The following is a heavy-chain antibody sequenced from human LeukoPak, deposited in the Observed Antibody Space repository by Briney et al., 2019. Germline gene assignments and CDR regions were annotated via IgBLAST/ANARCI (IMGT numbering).Heavy chain of an antibody. V-gene: IGHV3-23*01. CDR3: AKGLWLDY. Sequence: GGSLRLSCAASGFSFSTFDMSWVRRSPGKGLEWVSGILGADGSTYYADSVKGRFIISRDKSKNTLFLQMNSLRADDTAFYYCAKGLWLDYWAQGTLVTVSS. CDR1: GFSFSTFD. D-gene: IGHD6-19*01. J-gene: IGHJ4*02. CDR2: ILGADGST.